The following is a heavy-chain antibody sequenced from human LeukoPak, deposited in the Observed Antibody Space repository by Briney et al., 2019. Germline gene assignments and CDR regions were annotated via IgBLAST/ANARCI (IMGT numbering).Heavy chain of an antibody. D-gene: IGHD3-16*02. Sequence: ASVKVSCKVSGYTLTELSMHWVRQAPGKGLEWMGGFDPEDGETIYAQKFQGRVTMTEDTSTDTAYMEMSSLRSEDTAVYYCATYGYVWGSYRYPFDYWGQGTLVTVSS. J-gene: IGHJ4*02. CDR3: ATYGYVWGSYRYPFDY. V-gene: IGHV1-24*01. CDR2: FDPEDGET. CDR1: GYTLTELS.